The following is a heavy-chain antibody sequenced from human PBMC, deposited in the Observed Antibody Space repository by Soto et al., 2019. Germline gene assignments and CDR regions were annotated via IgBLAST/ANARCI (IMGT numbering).Heavy chain of an antibody. V-gene: IGHV3-23*01. CDR3: ARGTPTPGVDY. CDR1: GFSFSSYS. Sequence: ELQLLESGGGLVQPGGSMRVSCAASGFSFSSYSMSWVRQAPGKGLEWVSGITGSGDRADYADSVKGRFTISRDNIKNSLYLQMDRLRAEDTALYYCARGTPTPGVDYWGQGNLVTVSS. J-gene: IGHJ4*02. CDR2: ITGSGDRA. D-gene: IGHD7-27*01.